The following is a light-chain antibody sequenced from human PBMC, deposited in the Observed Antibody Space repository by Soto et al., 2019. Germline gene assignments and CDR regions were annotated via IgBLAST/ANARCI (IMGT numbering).Light chain of an antibody. CDR3: QQYESYSPWT. CDR1: QSISSW. J-gene: IGKJ1*01. Sequence: DIQMTQSPSALSASVGDRATITCRASQSISSWLAWYQQKPGKAPKLLIYDASTLQSGVPSRYSGSGSGTEFTLTISNLQPGDFATYYCQQYESYSPWTFGQGTKVDIK. V-gene: IGKV1-5*01. CDR2: DAS.